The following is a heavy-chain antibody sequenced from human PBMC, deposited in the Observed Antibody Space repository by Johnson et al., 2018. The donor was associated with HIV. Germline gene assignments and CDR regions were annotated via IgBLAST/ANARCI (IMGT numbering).Heavy chain of an antibody. CDR1: GLNFSDYG. V-gene: IGHV3-30-3*01. Sequence: QVQLVESGGGVVQPGRSVRLSCAASGLNFSDYGMHWVRQAPGKGLEWVAVISFDGSKEYYADSVKGRFTISRDNSKKTLYLQMNSLRAEDTAVYYCARGRTGTKYDAFDIWGQGTMVTVSS. J-gene: IGHJ3*02. CDR3: ARGRTGTKYDAFDI. CDR2: ISFDGSKE. D-gene: IGHD1-7*01.